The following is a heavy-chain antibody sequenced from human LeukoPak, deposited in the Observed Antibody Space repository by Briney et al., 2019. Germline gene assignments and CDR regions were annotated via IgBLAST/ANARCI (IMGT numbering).Heavy chain of an antibody. D-gene: IGHD6-13*01. CDR3: AKNREGYSKLD. Sequence: GGSLRLSCVGSGFSFSNYGMHWVRQAPGKGLEWLAVISDDASHKYYADSVKGRFTISRDNSKNTLYLQMDSLRLEDTAVFYCAKNREGYSKLDWGQGTLVTVSS. CDR1: GFSFSNYG. CDR2: ISDDASHK. J-gene: IGHJ4*02. V-gene: IGHV3-30*18.